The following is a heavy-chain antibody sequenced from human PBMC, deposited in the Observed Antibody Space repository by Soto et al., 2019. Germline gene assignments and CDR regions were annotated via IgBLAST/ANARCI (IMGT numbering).Heavy chain of an antibody. CDR1: GGSISSYY. J-gene: IGHJ4*02. Sequence: PSETLSLTCTVSGGSISSYYWSWIRQPPGKGLEWIGYIYYSGSTNYNPSLKSRVTISVDTSKNQFSLKLSSVTAADTAVYYCARDRYYYDSSGYPNYFDYWGQGTLVTVSS. CDR2: IYYSGST. D-gene: IGHD3-22*01. V-gene: IGHV4-59*01. CDR3: ARDRYYYDSSGYPNYFDY.